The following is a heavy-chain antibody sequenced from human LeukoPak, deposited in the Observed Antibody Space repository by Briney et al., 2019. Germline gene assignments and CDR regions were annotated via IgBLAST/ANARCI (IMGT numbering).Heavy chain of an antibody. CDR1: GFTFSTYV. V-gene: IGHV3-30*18. D-gene: IGHD5-24*01. J-gene: IGHJ6*02. CDR2: ISYDGSNK. Sequence: GGSLRLSCAASGFTFSTYVMHWVRQAPGKGLEWVAVISYDGSNKNYADSVQGRFTISRDNSKKLLYLQMNSLRAEDTAVYYCVKDLSRSLYHYYGVDVWGQGTTVLVSS. CDR3: VKDLSRSLYHYYGVDV.